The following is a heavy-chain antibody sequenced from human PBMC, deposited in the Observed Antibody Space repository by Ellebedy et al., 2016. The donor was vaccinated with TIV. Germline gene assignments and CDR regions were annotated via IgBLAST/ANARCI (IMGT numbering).Heavy chain of an antibody. D-gene: IGHD6-19*01. V-gene: IGHV1-3*01. CDR3: ARVLYRSGWYPPGY. J-gene: IGHJ4*02. Sequence: AASVKVSCKASGYTFTSYAMHWVRQAPGQRLEWMGWINAGNGNTKYSQKFQGRVTITRDTSASTAYMELSSLRSEDTAVYYCARVLYRSGWYPPGYWGQGTLVTVSS. CDR1: GYTFTSYA. CDR2: INAGNGNT.